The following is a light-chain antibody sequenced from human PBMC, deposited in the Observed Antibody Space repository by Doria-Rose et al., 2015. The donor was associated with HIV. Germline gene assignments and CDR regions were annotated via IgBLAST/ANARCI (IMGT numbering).Light chain of an antibody. CDR3: LQDGTSWT. Sequence: LTQSLGTLSLSPGERATLSCRASQSFSSTYLAWYQQKPGQAPSLLIYDGSSMPTGIPDRFSASGSGTDFTLTINRLGPADLALYYCLQDGTSWTLGQGTNVEI. CDR2: DGS. CDR1: QSFSSTY. V-gene: IGKV3-20*01. J-gene: IGKJ1*01.